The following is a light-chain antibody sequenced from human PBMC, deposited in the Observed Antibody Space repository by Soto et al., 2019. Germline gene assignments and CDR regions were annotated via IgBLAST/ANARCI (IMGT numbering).Light chain of an antibody. CDR2: GAS. Sequence: EIFLTQSPGTLSLSRWEIATLSCRASQSVSNNYLAWYQQKPGQAPRLLIYGASNRATGIPDRFSGSGSGTDFTLTISSLEPEDFAVYYCQQRSNWLITFGQGTRLEI. CDR1: QSVSNNY. CDR3: QQRSNWLIT. J-gene: IGKJ5*01. V-gene: IGKV3D-20*02.